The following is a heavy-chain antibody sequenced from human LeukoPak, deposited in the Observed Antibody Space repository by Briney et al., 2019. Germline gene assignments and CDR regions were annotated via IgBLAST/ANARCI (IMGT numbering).Heavy chain of an antibody. J-gene: IGHJ3*02. Sequence: GGPLRLSCAASGFTFSSYSMNWVRQAPGKGLEWVSSISSSSSYIYYADSVKGRFTISRDNVKNSLYLQMNSLRAEDTAVYYCARETPCGGSCYRAFDIWGQGTMVTVSS. CDR2: ISSSSSYI. CDR3: ARETPCGGSCYRAFDI. D-gene: IGHD2-15*01. CDR1: GFTFSSYS. V-gene: IGHV3-21*01.